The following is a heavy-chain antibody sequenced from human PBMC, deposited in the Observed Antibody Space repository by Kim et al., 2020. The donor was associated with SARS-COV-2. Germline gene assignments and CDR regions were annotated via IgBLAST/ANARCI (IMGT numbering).Heavy chain of an antibody. CDR1: GYIFTDDF. CDR2: INPHSGDT. CDR3: ARAHSSDWYMNAFDV. Sequence: ASEKVSCKASGYIFTDDFIHWVRQAPGQGLESMGWINPHSGDTYFDQKFQGRVTLTGDTSISTAYMEIRGLRSDDTALYFCARAHSSDWYMNAFDVWCQG. D-gene: IGHD6-19*01. V-gene: IGHV1-2*02. J-gene: IGHJ3*01.